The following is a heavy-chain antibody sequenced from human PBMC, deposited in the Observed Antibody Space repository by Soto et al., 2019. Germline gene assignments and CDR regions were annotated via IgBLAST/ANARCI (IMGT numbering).Heavy chain of an antibody. J-gene: IGHJ6*02. D-gene: IGHD2-21*02. CDR3: ARDRVVVTAHGYYYGMDV. CDR2: IIPIFGTA. V-gene: IGHV1-69*13. CDR1: GGTFSSYA. Sequence: AVKVSCKASGGTFSSYAISWVRQAPGQGLEWMGGIIPIFGTANYAQKFQGRVTITADESASTAYMELSSLRSEDTAVYYCARDRVVVTAHGYYYGMDVWGQGTTVTVSS.